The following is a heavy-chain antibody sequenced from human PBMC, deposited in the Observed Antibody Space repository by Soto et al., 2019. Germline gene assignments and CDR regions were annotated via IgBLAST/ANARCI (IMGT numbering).Heavy chain of an antibody. V-gene: IGHV4-59*01. Sequence: TSETLSLTCTVSGGSISSYYWSWIRQPPGKGLEWIGYIYYRGSTNYNPSLKSRVTISVDTSKNQFSLKLSSVTAADTAVYHCARGNVVPLDYWGQGTLVTVSS. J-gene: IGHJ4*02. CDR3: ARGNVVPLDY. CDR1: GGSISSYY. D-gene: IGHD2-21*01. CDR2: IYYRGST.